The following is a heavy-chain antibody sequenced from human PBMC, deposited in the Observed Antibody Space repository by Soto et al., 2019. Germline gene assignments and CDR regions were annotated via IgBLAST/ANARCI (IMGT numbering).Heavy chain of an antibody. CDR2: IFYTGST. CDR3: ARDRVRRDNKPYGMDV. J-gene: IGHJ6*02. D-gene: IGHD2-21*01. CDR1: GDSIASGPYY. Sequence: SETLSLTCTVSGDSIASGPYYWTWIRQHPGKGLEWIGNIFYTGSTYYNPSLQSRVSISVDTSKNQFSLRLTSVTAADTAIYYCARDRVRRDNKPYGMDVWGQGTTVTVSS. V-gene: IGHV4-31*03.